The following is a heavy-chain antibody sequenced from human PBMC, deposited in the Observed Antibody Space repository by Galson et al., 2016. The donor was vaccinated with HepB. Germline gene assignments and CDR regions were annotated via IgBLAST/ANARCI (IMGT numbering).Heavy chain of an antibody. J-gene: IGHJ4*02. Sequence: SLRLSCAASGFTFSTYTMHWVRQAPGKGLEFVSAVSHNGDTTYYADSVKGRFTISRDNSKNTLYLQMTSLRADDTALYYCVKLLVGIGGATNFYYWGQGTLVTVSS. V-gene: IGHV3-64D*06. D-gene: IGHD1-26*01. CDR3: VKLLVGIGGATNFYY. CDR2: VSHNGDTT. CDR1: GFTFSTYT.